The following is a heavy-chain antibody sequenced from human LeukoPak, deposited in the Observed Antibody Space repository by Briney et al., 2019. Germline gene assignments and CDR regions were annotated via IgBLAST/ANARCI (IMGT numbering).Heavy chain of an antibody. J-gene: IGHJ4*02. CDR3: ARDRASGMDF. Sequence: SETLSLTRSVSGGSVNSGAYYASWIRQSPGRGLEWIGRIFFTGSTNYNPSLKSRLSISIDTSRAQLSLELSAVSAADTATYYCARDRASGMDFWGRGILVTVSS. V-gene: IGHV4-31*03. D-gene: IGHD3-10*01. CDR1: GGSVNSGAYY. CDR2: IFFTGST.